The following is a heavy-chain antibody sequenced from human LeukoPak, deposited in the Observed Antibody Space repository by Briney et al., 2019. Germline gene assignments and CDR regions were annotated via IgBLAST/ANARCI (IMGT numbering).Heavy chain of an antibody. Sequence: SVKVSCKASGGTFSSYAICWVRQAPGQGLEWMGGIIPIFGTANYAQKFQGRVTITADESTSTAYMELSSLRSEDTAVYYCARARTTRDGYNYGAFDIWGQGTMVTVSS. J-gene: IGHJ3*02. V-gene: IGHV1-69*01. CDR3: ARARTTRDGYNYGAFDI. CDR1: GGTFSSYA. CDR2: IIPIFGTA. D-gene: IGHD5-24*01.